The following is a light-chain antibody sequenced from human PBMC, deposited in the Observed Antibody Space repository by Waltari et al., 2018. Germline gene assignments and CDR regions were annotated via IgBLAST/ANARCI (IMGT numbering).Light chain of an antibody. J-gene: IGKJ2*01. Sequence: VVLTQSPATLSVSPGDRATLSCRASQSVSTNLAWYQQKPGQAPRLLIFAASTRATGVPVRFSDSGSGTEFTLSISSLQSEDFAVYYCHQYDKWPPRYTFGPGTRLDIK. CDR3: HQYDKWPPRYT. V-gene: IGKV3-15*01. CDR2: AAS. CDR1: QSVSTN.